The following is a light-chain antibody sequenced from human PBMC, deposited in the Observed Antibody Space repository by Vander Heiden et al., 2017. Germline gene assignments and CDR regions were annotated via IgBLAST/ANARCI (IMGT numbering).Light chain of an antibody. V-gene: IGKV1-5*03. CDR3: QQDNSISLT. Sequence: DIQMTQSPSTLSASVGDRVTITCRASQSISNWLAWYQQKPGKAPKLLIYKASSVQSGVPSRFSGRGSGTEFTLTISSLQADDVATYYCQQDNSISLTFGGGTKVEIK. CDR1: QSISNW. CDR2: KAS. J-gene: IGKJ4*02.